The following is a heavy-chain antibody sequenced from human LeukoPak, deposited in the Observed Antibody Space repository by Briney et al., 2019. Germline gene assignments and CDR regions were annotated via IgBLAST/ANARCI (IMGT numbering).Heavy chain of an antibody. D-gene: IGHD1-14*01. CDR3: ARSPEQLFNSYFDL. CDR2: VSYNRNT. V-gene: IGHV4-59*02. J-gene: IGHJ2*01. Sequence: SETLSLTCTVSGGSVLPFSGGWLRQPPGKGLEYVGYVSYNRNTNYNPSLYSRVTISIDTSKNQFSLRLNSVTAADTAVTYCARSPEQLFNSYFDLWGRGTPVTVPS. CDR1: GGSVLPFS.